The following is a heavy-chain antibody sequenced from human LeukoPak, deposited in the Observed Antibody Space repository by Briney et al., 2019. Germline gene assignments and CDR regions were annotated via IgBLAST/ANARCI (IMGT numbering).Heavy chain of an antibody. D-gene: IGHD6-19*01. Sequence: PGESLKISCKGSGYSFTSYWISWVRQMPGKGLEWMGRIDATDSATVYSPAFQGHVTMSTDKSINTAYLQWSSLRASDTAMYYCARHALGGSGWYYFDYWGQGALVTVSS. CDR2: IDATDSAT. J-gene: IGHJ4*02. CDR3: ARHALGGSGWYYFDY. V-gene: IGHV5-10-1*01. CDR1: GYSFTSYW.